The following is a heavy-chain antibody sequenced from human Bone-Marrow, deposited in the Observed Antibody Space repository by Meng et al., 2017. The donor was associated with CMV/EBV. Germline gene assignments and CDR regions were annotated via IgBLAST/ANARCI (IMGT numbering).Heavy chain of an antibody. D-gene: IGHD2-21*01. CDR1: GFTVSSNY. V-gene: IGHV3-66*02. CDR3: ARTRFL. Sequence: GESLKISCAASGFTVSSNYMSWVRQAPGKGLEWVSVIYSGGSTYYADSVKGRLTISRDNSKNTLYLQMNSLRAEDTAVYYCARTRFLWGQGTLVTVSS. CDR2: IYSGGST. J-gene: IGHJ4*02.